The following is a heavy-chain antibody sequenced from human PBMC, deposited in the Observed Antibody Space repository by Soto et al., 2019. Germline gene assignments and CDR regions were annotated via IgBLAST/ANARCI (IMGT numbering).Heavy chain of an antibody. CDR3: ARGRYFDGGDYWVANLAFDY. CDR2: ISRSGSGSP. Sequence: EVQLLESGGGLLQPGGSLRLSCAASGFTFNNYVMNWVRQAPGKGLEWVSSISRSGSGSPYYSDSVKGRFTISRDNSKNTLSLQMNNLRAEDTAVYFCARGRYFDGGDYWVANLAFDYWDQGTLVTVSS. J-gene: IGHJ4*02. V-gene: IGHV3-23*01. CDR1: GFTFNNYV. D-gene: IGHD3-22*01.